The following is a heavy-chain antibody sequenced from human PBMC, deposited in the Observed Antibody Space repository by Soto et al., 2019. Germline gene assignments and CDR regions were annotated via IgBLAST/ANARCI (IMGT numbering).Heavy chain of an antibody. V-gene: IGHV4-34*01. D-gene: IGHD5-18*01. CDR1: GGSFSGYY. CDR3: ARGFQLWTYAMDV. Sequence: SETLSLTCAVYGGSFSGYYWSWIRQPPGKGLEWIGEINHSGSTNYNPSLKSRVTISVDTSRSQVSLTLTSVTAADTAVYYCARGFQLWTYAMDVWGQGTKVTVSS. CDR2: INHSGST. J-gene: IGHJ6*02.